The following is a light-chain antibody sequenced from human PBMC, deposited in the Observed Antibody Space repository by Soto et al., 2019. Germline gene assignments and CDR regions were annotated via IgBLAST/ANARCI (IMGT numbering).Light chain of an antibody. J-gene: IGKJ1*01. CDR3: QQYNHWVCT. CDR2: GAS. V-gene: IGKV3-15*01. Sequence: EVVMTQSPATLSVSPGERVTLSCRASQSINAHLAWYQQKPGQAPRLLIHGASTRATGIPARFSGSGFGTEVILTTSSLQFDDFAVKYYQQYNHWVCTFGQGTKVEVK. CDR1: QSINAH.